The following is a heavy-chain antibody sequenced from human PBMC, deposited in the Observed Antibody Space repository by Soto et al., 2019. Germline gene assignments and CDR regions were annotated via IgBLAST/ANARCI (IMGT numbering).Heavy chain of an antibody. D-gene: IGHD6-13*01. J-gene: IGHJ6*02. Sequence: EVQLVESGGGLIQPGGSLSLSFAASGFTVSSNYMGWVGQAPGKGLGWVSVIYSGGSTYYADSVKGRFTISRDNSKNTLYLQMNSLRAEDTAVYYCASSPGYSSSWYYYYYGMDVWGQGTTVTVSS. CDR1: GFTVSSNY. CDR2: IYSGGST. V-gene: IGHV3-53*01. CDR3: ASSPGYSSSWYYYYYGMDV.